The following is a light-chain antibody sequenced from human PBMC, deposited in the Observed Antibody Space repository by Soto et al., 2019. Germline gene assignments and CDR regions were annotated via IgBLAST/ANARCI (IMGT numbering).Light chain of an antibody. J-gene: IGKJ3*01. V-gene: IGKV3-15*01. Sequence: EIVMTQSPATLSVSPGERATLSCRASQSVSSNLAWYQQKPGQAPRLLIYGASTRATGIPARFSGSGSGTEFTLTNSSLQSEDFAVYYCQQYNNWLPFTFGPGTKVDIK. CDR2: GAS. CDR3: QQYNNWLPFT. CDR1: QSVSSN.